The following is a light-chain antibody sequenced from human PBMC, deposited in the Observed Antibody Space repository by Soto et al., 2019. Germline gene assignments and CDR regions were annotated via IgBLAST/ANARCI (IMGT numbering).Light chain of an antibody. CDR2: ANN. J-gene: IGLJ3*02. Sequence: QSVLTQPPSASGTPGQKITISCSGSTSDIGSNTVNWYQEVPGTAPKLLIYANNQRPSGVPDRFSGSKSGTSASLAISGLQSEDKADYYCEAWDDSLNGPVFGGGTKLTVL. V-gene: IGLV1-44*01. CDR3: EAWDDSLNGPV. CDR1: TSDIGSNT.